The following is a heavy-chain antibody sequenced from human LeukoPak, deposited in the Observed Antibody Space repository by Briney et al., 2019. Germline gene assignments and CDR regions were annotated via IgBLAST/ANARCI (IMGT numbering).Heavy chain of an antibody. CDR2: IYPGESDI. V-gene: IGHV5-51*01. CDR3: ARHRFVGSSSCPGY. D-gene: IGHD6-13*01. J-gene: IGHJ4*02. Sequence: AGESLKHSCKASGYTFTEFWIGWVRQMRGKDMAWMAIIYPGESDIRYSPSFQGQVTISADKSITTAYLQWGSLKASDSATYYCARHRFVGSSSCPGYWGQGTLVTVSS. CDR1: GYTFTEFW.